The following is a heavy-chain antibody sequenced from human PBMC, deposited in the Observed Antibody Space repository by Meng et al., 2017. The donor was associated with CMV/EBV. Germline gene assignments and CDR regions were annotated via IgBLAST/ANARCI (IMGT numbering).Heavy chain of an antibody. J-gene: IGHJ6*02. Sequence: SETLSLTCAVFGGSFSGYYWSWIRQPPGKGLEWIGEINHSGSTNYNPSLKSRVTISVDTSKNPFSLKLSSVTAADTAVYYCARLFEEYSSSSGRHYYYYGMDVWGQGTTVTVSS. CDR1: GGSFSGYY. CDR2: INHSGST. CDR3: ARLFEEYSSSSGRHYYYYGMDV. V-gene: IGHV4-34*01. D-gene: IGHD6-6*01.